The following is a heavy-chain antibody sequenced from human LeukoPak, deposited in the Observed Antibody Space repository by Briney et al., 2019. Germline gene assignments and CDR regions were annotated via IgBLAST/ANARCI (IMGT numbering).Heavy chain of an antibody. V-gene: IGHV3-7*01. J-gene: IGHJ4*02. D-gene: IGHD6-6*01. CDR1: GFTFSSYW. CDR3: ARRGGSSSRRSPVDY. Sequence: PGGSLRLSCSASGFTFSSYWMTWVRQVPGKGPEWVANIKEDGSQKYYVDSVRGRFTISRDNAKNSLFLQMNSLRAEDTAVYYCARRGGSSSRRSPVDYWGQGTLVTVSS. CDR2: IKEDGSQK.